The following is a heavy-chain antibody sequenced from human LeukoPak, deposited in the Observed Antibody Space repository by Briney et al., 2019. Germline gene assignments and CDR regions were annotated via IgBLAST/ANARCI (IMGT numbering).Heavy chain of an antibody. CDR2: ITASGADT. Sequence: GGSLRLSCAASGFSFNNYAMSWVRQAPGKGLQWVSAITASGADTYYADSVKGRFTISRDNSRNTLYLQMNNLRAQDTAVYYCAANGDSSAWHWNYWGQGTLVTVSS. CDR3: AANGDSSAWHWNY. V-gene: IGHV3-23*01. J-gene: IGHJ4*02. D-gene: IGHD6-19*01. CDR1: GFSFNNYA.